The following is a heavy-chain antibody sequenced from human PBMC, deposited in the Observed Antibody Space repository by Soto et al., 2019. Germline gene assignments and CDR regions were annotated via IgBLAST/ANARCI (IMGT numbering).Heavy chain of an antibody. V-gene: IGHV2-26*01. D-gene: IGHD3-22*01. J-gene: IGHJ4*02. Sequence: QVTLKESGPVLVKPTETLTLTCTVSGFSLSNIRMGVSWIRQPPGKALEWLAHIFSSDEKSYSTSLRSRLTISKDTSKGQVVLTMTNMDPVDTATYYCARSRVGSAYEFDYWGQGTLVTVSS. CDR1: GFSLSNIRMG. CDR3: ARSRVGSAYEFDY. CDR2: IFSSDEK.